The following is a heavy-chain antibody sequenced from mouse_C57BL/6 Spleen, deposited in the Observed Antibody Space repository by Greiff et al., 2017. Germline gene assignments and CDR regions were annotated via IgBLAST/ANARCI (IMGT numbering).Heavy chain of an antibody. CDR2: IDPENGDT. D-gene: IGHD1-1*01. Sequence: VQLQQSGAELVRPGASVKLSCTASGFNIKDDYMHWVKQRPEQGLEWIGWIDPENGDTEYASKFQGKATITADTSSNTAYLQLSSLTSEDTAVYYWTTLFYYYGSSLYAMDYWGQGTSGTVSS. J-gene: IGHJ4*01. CDR1: GFNIKDDY. V-gene: IGHV14-4*01. CDR3: TTLFYYYGSSLYAMDY.